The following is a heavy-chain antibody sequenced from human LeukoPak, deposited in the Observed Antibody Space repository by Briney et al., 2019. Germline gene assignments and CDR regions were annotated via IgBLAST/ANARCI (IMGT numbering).Heavy chain of an antibody. CDR3: ARDLQYSGSY. D-gene: IGHD1-26*01. CDR2: IYSGGST. J-gene: IGHJ4*02. Sequence: GGSLRLSCAAPGFTVSSNYMSWVRQAPGKGLEWVSVIYSGGSTYYADSVKGRFTISRDNSKNTLYLQMNSLRAEDTAVYYCARDLQYSGSYWGQGTLVTVSS. CDR1: GFTVSSNY. V-gene: IGHV3-53*01.